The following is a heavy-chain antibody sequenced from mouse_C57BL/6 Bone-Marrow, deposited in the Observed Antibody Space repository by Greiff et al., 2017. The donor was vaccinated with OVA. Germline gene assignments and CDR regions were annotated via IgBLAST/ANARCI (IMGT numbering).Heavy chain of an antibody. CDR1: GFSLTSYG. D-gene: IGHD2-1*01. CDR3: ASHYGKFAWFAY. J-gene: IGHJ3*01. V-gene: IGHV2-2*01. Sequence: VQLKESGPGLVQPSQSLSITCTVSGFSLTSYGVHWVRQSPGKGLEWLGVIWSGGSTDYNAAFISRLSISKDNSKSQVFFKMNSLQADDTAIYYCASHYGKFAWFAYWGQGTLVTVSA. CDR2: IWSGGST.